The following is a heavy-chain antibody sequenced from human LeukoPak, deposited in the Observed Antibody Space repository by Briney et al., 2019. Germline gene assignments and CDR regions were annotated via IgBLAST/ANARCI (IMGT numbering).Heavy chain of an antibody. CDR1: GFTFSSYG. V-gene: IGHV3-30*03. CDR3: ASGVVPAAIRSAFDI. CDR2: ISYDGSNK. J-gene: IGHJ3*02. Sequence: GGSLRLSCAASGFTFSSYGMHWVRQAPGKGLEWVAVISYDGSNKYYADSVKGRFTISRDNSKNTLYLQMNSLRAEDTAVYYCASGVVPAAIRSAFDIWGQGTMATVSS. D-gene: IGHD2-2*02.